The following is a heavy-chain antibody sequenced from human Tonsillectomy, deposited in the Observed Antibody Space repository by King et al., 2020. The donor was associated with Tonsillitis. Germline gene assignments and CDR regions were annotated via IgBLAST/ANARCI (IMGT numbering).Heavy chain of an antibody. CDR2: INPYNGNT. J-gene: IGHJ4*02. V-gene: IGHV1-18*04. CDR3: ARPSGLSYYYGSGSYYLDY. Sequence: VQLVESGAEVKKPGASVKVSCKASGYTFTSYGISWVRQAPGQGLEWMGWINPYNGNTNYAQKIQGRVTMTTDTSTSTAYMELRSLRSDDTAVYYCARPSGLSYYYGSGSYYLDYWGQGTLVTVSS. D-gene: IGHD3-10*01. CDR1: GYTFTSYG.